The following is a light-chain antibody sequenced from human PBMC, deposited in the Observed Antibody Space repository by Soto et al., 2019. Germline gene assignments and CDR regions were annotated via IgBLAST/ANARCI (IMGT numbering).Light chain of an antibody. V-gene: IGLV2-14*01. CDR1: SSDVGGYNY. J-gene: IGLJ2*01. CDR3: SSYTSSSTLI. CDR2: EVS. Sequence: QSVLTQPASVSGSPGQSITISCTGTSSDVGGYNYVSWYQQHPGKAPKLMIYEVSNRPSGVSNRFSGSKSGNTASLTISGLQSEDEADYYCSSYTSSSTLIFGGGTKVTGL.